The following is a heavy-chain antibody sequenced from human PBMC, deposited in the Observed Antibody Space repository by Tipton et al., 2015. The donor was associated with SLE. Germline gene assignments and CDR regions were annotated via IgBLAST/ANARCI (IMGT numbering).Heavy chain of an antibody. J-gene: IGHJ5*02. D-gene: IGHD3-10*01. CDR2: ISHSGST. Sequence: LRLSCAVYGGSFSGYYWSWIRQPPGKGLEWIGEISHSGSTNYNPSLKSRVTISVDTSKNQFSLKLSSVTAADTAVYYCARRVDTMVRGVIKGWFDPWGQGTLVTVSS. CDR1: GGSFSGYY. V-gene: IGHV4-34*01. CDR3: ARRVDTMVRGVIKGWFDP.